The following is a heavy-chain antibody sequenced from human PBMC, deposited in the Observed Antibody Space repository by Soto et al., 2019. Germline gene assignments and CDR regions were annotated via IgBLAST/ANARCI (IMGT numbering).Heavy chain of an antibody. Sequence: SETLSLTCTVFGGSVSIGDYLWSWIRQRPGKGPEWIGYIHDSGNTYYNPSLKSRVTISLDTSKNQFSLKVTSMTAADTAVYFCARARGGDSGDYASLFDRWGQGNLVTVSS. V-gene: IGHV4-30-4*01. CDR1: GGSVSIGDYL. CDR2: IHDSGNT. J-gene: IGHJ5*02. CDR3: ARARGGDSGDYASLFDR. D-gene: IGHD4-17*01.